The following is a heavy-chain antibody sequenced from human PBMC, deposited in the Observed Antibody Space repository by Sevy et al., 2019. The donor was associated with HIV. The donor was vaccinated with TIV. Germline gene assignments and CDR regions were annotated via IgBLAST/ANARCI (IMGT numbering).Heavy chain of an antibody. CDR3: ARIQQVVNYYNYYGLDV. V-gene: IGHV4-34*01. Sequence: SETLSLTCSVYGGSLSGYYWSWIRQSPGRGLEWIGEVHHSGSNNYNPSFKSRVTMSVDTSKNQFSLNLSSVTAADAAVYYCARIQQVVNYYNYYGLDVWGQGTTVTVSS. J-gene: IGHJ6*02. D-gene: IGHD6-13*01. CDR1: GGSLSGYY. CDR2: VHHSGSN.